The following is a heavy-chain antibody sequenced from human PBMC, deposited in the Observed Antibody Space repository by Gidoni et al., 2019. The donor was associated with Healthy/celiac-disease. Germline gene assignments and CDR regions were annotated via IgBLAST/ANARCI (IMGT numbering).Heavy chain of an antibody. CDR3: ARADSSDLDYDYYMDV. J-gene: IGHJ6*03. CDR2: INHSGST. CDR1: GGSFGGYY. D-gene: IGHD6-25*01. V-gene: IGHV4-34*01. Sequence: QVQLQQWGAGLLKLSETLSLTCAVYGGSFGGYYWSWIRQPPGKGLEWIGEINHSGSTNYNPSLKSRVTISVDTSKNQFSLKLSSVTAADTAVYYCARADSSDLDYDYYMDVWGKGTTVTVSS.